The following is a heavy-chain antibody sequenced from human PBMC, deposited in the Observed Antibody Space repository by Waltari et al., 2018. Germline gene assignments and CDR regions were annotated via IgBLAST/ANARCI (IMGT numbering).Heavy chain of an antibody. D-gene: IGHD2-2*02. CDR1: GYSISSGYY. J-gene: IGHJ3*02. CDR3: ARVACSSTSCYTGGQAFDI. V-gene: IGHV4-38-2*01. Sequence: QVQLQESGPGLVKPSETLSLTCAVSGYSISSGYYWGWIRQPPGKGLEWIGSIYHSGSTYYNPSLKSRVTISVDTSKNQVSLKLSSVTAADTAVYYWARVACSSTSCYTGGQAFDIWGQGTMVTVSS. CDR2: IYHSGST.